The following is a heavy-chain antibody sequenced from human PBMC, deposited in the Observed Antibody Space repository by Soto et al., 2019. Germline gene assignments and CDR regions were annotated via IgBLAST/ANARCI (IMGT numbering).Heavy chain of an antibody. D-gene: IGHD6-13*01. V-gene: IGHV3-48*03. CDR2: ISSGGTTT. J-gene: IGHJ6*02. Sequence: PGGSLRLSCAVSGFSFSIYEMNWVRQAPGKGLEWVSYISSGGTTTYYADSVKGRFTISRDNAKNSLYLQMNSLRAEDTAVYYCARAAAGSYYYGMDIWGQGTTVTVYS. CDR3: ARAAAGSYYYGMDI. CDR1: GFSFSIYE.